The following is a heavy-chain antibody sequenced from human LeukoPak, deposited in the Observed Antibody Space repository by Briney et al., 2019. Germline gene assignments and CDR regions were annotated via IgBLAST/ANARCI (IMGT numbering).Heavy chain of an antibody. CDR1: GFTFSSYG. D-gene: IGHD2-2*01. J-gene: IGHJ4*02. CDR2: ISYDGSNK. CDR3: AKDRAGVVVPAAGDLDY. V-gene: IGHV3-30*18. Sequence: PGGSLRLSCAASGFTFSSYGMHWVRQAPGKGLEWVAVISYDGSNKYYADSVKGRFTISRDNSKNTLYLQMNSLRAEDTAVYYCAKDRAGVVVPAAGDLDYWGQGTLGTVSS.